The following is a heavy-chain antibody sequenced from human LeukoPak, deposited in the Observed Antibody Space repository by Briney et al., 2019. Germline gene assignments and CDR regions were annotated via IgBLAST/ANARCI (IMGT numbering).Heavy chain of an antibody. D-gene: IGHD1-1*01. Sequence: GGSLRLSCAASGFTFSSYSMNWVRQAPGKGLEWVSSISSSSSYIYYADSVKGRFTISRDNAKNSLYLQMNSLRAEDTAVYYCARGPPYTTPCGMDVWGQGTTVTVSS. CDR2: ISSSSSYI. CDR3: ARGPPYTTPCGMDV. V-gene: IGHV3-21*01. J-gene: IGHJ6*02. CDR1: GFTFSSYS.